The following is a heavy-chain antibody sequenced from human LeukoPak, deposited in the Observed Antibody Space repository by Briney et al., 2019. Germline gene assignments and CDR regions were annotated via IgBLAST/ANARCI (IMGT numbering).Heavy chain of an antibody. CDR3: AQAYYYYGMDV. CDR1: GGSISSYY. V-gene: IGHV4-59*01. J-gene: IGHJ6*02. CDR2: IYYSGST. Sequence: SETLSLTCTVSGGSISSYYWSWIRQPPGKGLEWIGYIYYSGSTNYNPSLKSRVTISVDTSKNQFSLKLSSVTAADTAVYYCAQAYYYYGMDVWGQGTTVTVSS.